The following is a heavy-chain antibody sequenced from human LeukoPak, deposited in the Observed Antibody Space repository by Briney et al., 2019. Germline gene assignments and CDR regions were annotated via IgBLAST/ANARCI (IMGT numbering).Heavy chain of an antibody. CDR3: ARGSVTIFGVASNWFDP. V-gene: IGHV1-8*02. D-gene: IGHD3-3*01. CDR1: GYTFTSYD. CDR2: MNPNSGNT. Sequence: GASVKVSCKASGYTFTSYDINWVRQATGQGLEWMGWMNPNSGNTGYAQKFQGRVTMTRNTSISTAYMELSSLRSEDTAVYYCARGSVTIFGVASNWFDPWGQGTLVTVSS. J-gene: IGHJ5*02.